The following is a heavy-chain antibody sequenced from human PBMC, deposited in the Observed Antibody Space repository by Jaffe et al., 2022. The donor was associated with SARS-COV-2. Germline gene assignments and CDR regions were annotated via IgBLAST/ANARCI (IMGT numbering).Heavy chain of an antibody. CDR1: DGSISSSSYY. J-gene: IGHJ4*02. CDR2: IYYSGRT. CDR3: ARRTLASYYDSLPVDY. D-gene: IGHD3-22*01. Sequence: QLQLQESGPGLVKPSETLSVTCIVSDGSISSSSYYWGWIRQPPGKGLEWIGSIYYSGRTSYNPSLKSRVTISVDTSKNQFSLRLSSVTAADTAVYYCARRTLASYYDSLPVDYWGQGTLVTVSS. V-gene: IGHV4-39*01.